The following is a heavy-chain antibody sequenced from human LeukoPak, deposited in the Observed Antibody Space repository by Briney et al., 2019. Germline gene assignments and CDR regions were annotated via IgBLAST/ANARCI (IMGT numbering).Heavy chain of an antibody. CDR3: ARFSGSSLFAY. Sequence: GGSLRLSCTASGFTFSSYWMSWVRQAPGKGLEWVANIKQDGSEKYYVDSVKGRFTISRDNAKNSLYLQMNSLRAEDTAVYYCARFSGSSLFAYWGQGTLVTVSS. CDR2: IKQDGSEK. CDR1: GFTFSSYW. J-gene: IGHJ4*02. V-gene: IGHV3-7*01. D-gene: IGHD1-26*01.